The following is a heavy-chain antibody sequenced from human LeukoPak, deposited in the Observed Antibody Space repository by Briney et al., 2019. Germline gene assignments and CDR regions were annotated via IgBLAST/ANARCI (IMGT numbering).Heavy chain of an antibody. Sequence: SVKVSCKASGGTFSSYAISWVRQAPGQGLEWMGRIIPILGIANYAQKFQGRVTITADKSTSTAYMELSSLRSEDTAVCYCARDHEDYYDSSGYPYYYYGMDVWGQGTTVTVSS. D-gene: IGHD3-22*01. CDR1: GGTFSSYA. V-gene: IGHV1-69*04. J-gene: IGHJ6*02. CDR2: IIPILGIA. CDR3: ARDHEDYYDSSGYPYYYYGMDV.